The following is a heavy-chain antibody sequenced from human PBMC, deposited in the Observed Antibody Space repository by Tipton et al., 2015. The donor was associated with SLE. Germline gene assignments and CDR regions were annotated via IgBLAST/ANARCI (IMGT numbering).Heavy chain of an antibody. Sequence: TLSLTCAVYGGSVSGHYWSWIRQPPGKGLEWIGEINHSGSTNYNPSLKSRVTISVDTSKNQFSLKLSSVTAADTAVYYCARDEVALGFHWGQGTLVTVSS. D-gene: IGHD2-15*01. CDR2: INHSGST. J-gene: IGHJ4*02. V-gene: IGHV4-34*01. CDR1: GGSVSGHY. CDR3: ARDEVALGFH.